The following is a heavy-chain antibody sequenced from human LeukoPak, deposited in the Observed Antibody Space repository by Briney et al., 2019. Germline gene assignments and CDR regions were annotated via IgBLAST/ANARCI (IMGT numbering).Heavy chain of an antibody. Sequence: ASVKVSCKASGYTFTSYDINWVRQATGQGLEWMGWMNPNSGNTGYAQKFQGRVTMTRNTSISTAYMELSSLRSEDTAVHYCARGDYYGGNPYYWGQGTLVTVSS. V-gene: IGHV1-8*01. CDR3: ARGDYYGGNPYY. CDR2: MNPNSGNT. D-gene: IGHD4-23*01. CDR1: GYTFTSYD. J-gene: IGHJ4*02.